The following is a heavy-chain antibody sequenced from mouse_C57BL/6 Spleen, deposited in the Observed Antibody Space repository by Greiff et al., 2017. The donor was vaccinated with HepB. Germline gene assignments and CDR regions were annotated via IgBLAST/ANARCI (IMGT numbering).Heavy chain of an antibody. CDR3: ARTLNWDGRFAY. J-gene: IGHJ3*01. Sequence: VQLQQSGAELVKPGASVKMSCKASGYTFTSYWITWVKQRPGQGLEWIGDIYPGSGSTNYNEKFKSKATLTVDTSSSTAYMQLSSLTSEDSAVYYCARTLNWDGRFAYWGQGTLVTVSA. D-gene: IGHD4-1*01. CDR1: GYTFTSYW. V-gene: IGHV1-55*01. CDR2: IYPGSGST.